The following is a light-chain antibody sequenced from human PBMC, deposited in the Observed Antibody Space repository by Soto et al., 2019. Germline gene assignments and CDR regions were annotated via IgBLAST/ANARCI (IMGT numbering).Light chain of an antibody. J-gene: IGKJ1*01. CDR2: DSS. CDR3: QQSSNWWT. V-gene: IGKV3-11*01. CDR1: QSVSSY. Sequence: EIVLTQSPATLSLSPGERATLSCRASQSVSSYLAWYQQNPGQAPRLLISDSSNRATGIPARFSGSGSGTDFTLTISSREHEDFAVYYCQQSSNWWTFGQGTKVEIK.